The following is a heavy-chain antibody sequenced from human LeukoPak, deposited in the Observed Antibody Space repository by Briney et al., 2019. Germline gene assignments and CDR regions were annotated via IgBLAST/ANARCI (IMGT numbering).Heavy chain of an antibody. V-gene: IGHV1-2*02. Sequence: ASVKVSCKASGYTFNGYYMHWVRQAPGQGLEWMGWINPNSGGTNYAQKFQGRVTMTRDTSISTAYMELSRLTSDDTAVYYCAIDLGSGSYYRVGFDYWGQGTLVTVSS. D-gene: IGHD3-10*01. CDR2: INPNSGGT. CDR1: GYTFNGYY. J-gene: IGHJ4*02. CDR3: AIDLGSGSYYRVGFDY.